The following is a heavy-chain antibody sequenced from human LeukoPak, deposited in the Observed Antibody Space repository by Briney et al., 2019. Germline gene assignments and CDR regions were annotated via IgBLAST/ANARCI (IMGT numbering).Heavy chain of an antibody. J-gene: IGHJ4*02. D-gene: IGHD3-16*02. CDR1: GFTFDRHW. Sequence: GGSLRLSCVASGFTFDRHWMHWPRQAPGKGLVWVSRIDTDGSDRGYAESVKGRFTISKDNTKNTLYLQMDSLRVEDTAVYYCARGGFIVGANQYFQWWGQGTRVIVSS. CDR2: IDTDGSDR. V-gene: IGHV3-74*01. CDR3: ARGGFIVGANQYFQW.